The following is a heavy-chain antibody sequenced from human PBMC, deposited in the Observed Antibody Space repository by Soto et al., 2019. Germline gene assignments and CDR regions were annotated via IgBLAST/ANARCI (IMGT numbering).Heavy chain of an antibody. V-gene: IGHV1-46*01. CDR2: INPDGCST. CDR3: ARDPRSWNYVGFWDY. Sequence: QVQLVQSGGEVKKPGASMKISCKASGYLFMDYYIHWLRQAPGQGLVLMGVINPDGCSTSYAQRFQGRLTVTADTSTSTVCLDLNRVTVDETAFYFCARDPRSWNYVGFWDYWGQGTLVTVST. CDR1: GYLFMDYY. D-gene: IGHD3-16*01. J-gene: IGHJ4*02.